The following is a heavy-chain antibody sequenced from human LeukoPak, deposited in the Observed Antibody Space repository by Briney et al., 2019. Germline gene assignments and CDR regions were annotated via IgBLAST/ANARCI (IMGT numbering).Heavy chain of an antibody. V-gene: IGHV3-30*02. CDR3: ARAYSGRYGLGYYYMDV. J-gene: IGHJ6*03. CDR1: GFTFSSYG. Sequence: GGSLRLSCAASGFTFSSYGMHWVRQAPGKGLEWVAFIRNDGSNKYYADSVKGRFTISRDNSKNTLYLQMNSLRAEDTAVYYCARAYSGRYGLGYYYMDVWGKGTTVTISS. CDR2: IRNDGSNK. D-gene: IGHD1-26*01.